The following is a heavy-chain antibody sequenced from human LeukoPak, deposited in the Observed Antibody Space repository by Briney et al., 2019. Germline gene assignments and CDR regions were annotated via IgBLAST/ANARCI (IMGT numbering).Heavy chain of an antibody. CDR2: IYSGGST. Sequence: GGSLRLSCAASGFTVSSNYMSWVRQAPGKGLEGVSVIYSGGSTYYSASVKGRFTISRHNSKNTLYLQMNSLRAEDTAVYYCARARITMVRGVITGFDYWGQGTLVTVSS. CDR3: ARARITMVRGVITGFDY. V-gene: IGHV3-53*04. CDR1: GFTVSSNY. D-gene: IGHD3-10*01. J-gene: IGHJ4*02.